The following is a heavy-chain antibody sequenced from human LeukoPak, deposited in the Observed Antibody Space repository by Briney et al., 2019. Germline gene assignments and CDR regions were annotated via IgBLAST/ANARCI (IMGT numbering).Heavy chain of an antibody. V-gene: IGHV3-30*14. J-gene: IGHJ3*02. Sequence: PGGSLRLSCAASGFTFSSYAMHWVRQAPGKGLEWVAVISYDGSNKYYADSVKGRFTISRDNSKNTLYLQMNSLRAEDTAVYYCASSDSTSQDAFDIWGQGTMVTVSS. D-gene: IGHD2-21*02. CDR2: ISYDGSNK. CDR1: GFTFSSYA. CDR3: ASSDSTSQDAFDI.